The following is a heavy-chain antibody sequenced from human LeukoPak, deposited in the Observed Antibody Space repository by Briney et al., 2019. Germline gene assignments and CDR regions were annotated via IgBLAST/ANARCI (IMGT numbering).Heavy chain of an antibody. CDR2: MNIDGSEK. Sequence: PGGSLRLSCAASGFTFSSYWMGWVRQAPGKRLEWVANMNIDGSEKYYADSAKGRFTISRDNARNSVYLQMNSLRVEDTAVYYCARDRGSYWAVPRGFGYDAFDIWGQGTMVTVSS. V-gene: IGHV3-7*01. CDR1: GFTFSSYW. CDR3: ARDRGSYWAVPRGFGYDAFDI. J-gene: IGHJ3*02. D-gene: IGHD1-26*01.